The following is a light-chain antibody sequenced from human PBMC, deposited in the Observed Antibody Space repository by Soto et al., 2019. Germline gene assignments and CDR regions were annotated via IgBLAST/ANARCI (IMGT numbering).Light chain of an antibody. CDR1: SSNIRSNY. J-gene: IGLJ2*01. CDR2: RNN. V-gene: IGLV1-47*01. CDR3: AAWDDSLSAVV. Sequence: QSVLTQPPSASGTPGQRVTISCSGSSSNIRSNYVYWYQQLPGTAPKLLIYRNNQRPSGVPDRFSGSKSGTSASLAISGLRSEDEADYYCAAWDDSLSAVVFGGGTKVTVL.